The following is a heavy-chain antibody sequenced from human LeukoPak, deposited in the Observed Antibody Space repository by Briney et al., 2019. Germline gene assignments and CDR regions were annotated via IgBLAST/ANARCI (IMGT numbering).Heavy chain of an antibody. CDR3: AREGVVGAYGPFDY. J-gene: IGHJ4*02. CDR1: GGSFSGYY. Sequence: SETLSLTCAVYGGSFSGYYWSCIRQPPGKGLEWIGEINHSGSTNYNPSLKSRVTISVDTSKNQFSLKLRSVTAADTAVYYCAREGVVGAYGPFDYWGQGTLVTVSS. V-gene: IGHV4-34*01. CDR2: INHSGST. D-gene: IGHD2-15*01.